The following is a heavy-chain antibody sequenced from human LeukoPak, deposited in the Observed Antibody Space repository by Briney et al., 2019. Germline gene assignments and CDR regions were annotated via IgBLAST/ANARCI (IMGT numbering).Heavy chain of an antibody. D-gene: IGHD3-22*01. Sequence: GGSLRLSCAASGFTFSSYAMSWVRQAPGKGLEWVSAISGSGGSTYYADSVKGRFTISRDNSKNTLYLQMNSLRAEDTAVYYCARVIGTPGFNKGSIIDRDAFDIWGQGTMVTVSS. CDR2: ISGSGGST. J-gene: IGHJ3*02. CDR3: ARVIGTPGFNKGSIIDRDAFDI. V-gene: IGHV3-23*01. CDR1: GFTFSSYA.